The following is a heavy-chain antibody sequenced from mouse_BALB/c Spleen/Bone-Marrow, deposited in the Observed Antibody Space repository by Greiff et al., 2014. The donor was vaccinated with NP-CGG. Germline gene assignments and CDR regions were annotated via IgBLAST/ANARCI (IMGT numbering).Heavy chain of an antibody. V-gene: IGHV5-12*02. CDR2: ISDSGGST. Sequence: EVQLQESGGGIVQPGGSLKLSCVISGFSFSDYYMYWVRQTPEKRLEWVAYISDSGGSTYYTDTVKGRFTISRDNAKNTLYLQMSRLKSEDTAMYYCARLGDYSYFDYWGQGTTLTVSS. CDR3: ARLGDYSYFDY. J-gene: IGHJ2*01. CDR1: GFSFSDYY. D-gene: IGHD1-1*01.